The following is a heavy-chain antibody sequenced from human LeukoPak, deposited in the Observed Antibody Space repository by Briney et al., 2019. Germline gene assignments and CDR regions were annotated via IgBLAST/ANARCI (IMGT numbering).Heavy chain of an antibody. J-gene: IGHJ4*02. CDR1: VGSLSSYT. V-gene: IGHV1-69*02. Sequence: VRVSCVASVGSLSSYTIRGVRPAPRRGGEWVGRIFPILGIAHYAQKFQGRVTITTDRSTSTTYMELSSLRSGDTAVYYCGGGPGTTPLDYWGQGTLVTVSS. CDR2: IFPILGIA. CDR3: GGGPGTTPLDY. D-gene: IGHD1-7*01.